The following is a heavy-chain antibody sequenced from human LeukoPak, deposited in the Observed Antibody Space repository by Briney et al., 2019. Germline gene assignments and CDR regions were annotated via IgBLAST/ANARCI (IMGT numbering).Heavy chain of an antibody. CDR1: GGTFSSYA. V-gene: IGHV1-18*01. D-gene: IGHD3-10*01. J-gene: IGHJ5*02. Sequence: ASVTVSCKASGGTFSSYAISWVRQAPGQGLEWMGWISGYNGKTSYAQKLQGRVTMTTDTSTSTAYMELRSLRSDDTAVYYCARDAREVLLWFGEFSPWGQGTLVTVSS. CDR2: ISGYNGKT. CDR3: ARDAREVLLWFGEFSP.